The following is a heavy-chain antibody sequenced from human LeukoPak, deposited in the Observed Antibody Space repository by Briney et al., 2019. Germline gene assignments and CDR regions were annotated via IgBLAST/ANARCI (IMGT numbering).Heavy chain of an antibody. CDR2: ISGSGGST. Sequence: GGSLRLSCAASGFTFSSYAMSWVRQAPGKGLEWVSAISGSGGSTYYADSVKGRFTISRDNAKNSLYLQMNSLRAEDTAVYYCARVGMTTVTTFDYWGQGTLVTVSS. D-gene: IGHD4-17*01. J-gene: IGHJ4*02. CDR1: GFTFSSYA. V-gene: IGHV3-23*01. CDR3: ARVGMTTVTTFDY.